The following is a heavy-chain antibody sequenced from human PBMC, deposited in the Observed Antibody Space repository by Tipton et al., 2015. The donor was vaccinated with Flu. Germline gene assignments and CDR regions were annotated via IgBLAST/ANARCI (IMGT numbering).Heavy chain of an antibody. V-gene: IGHV5-51*03. CDR3: VSGYYEWWSGPYYFGY. CDR1: GYSFTSYW. D-gene: IGHD3-3*01. Sequence: QLMQSGAEVKKPGESLKISCKGSGYSFTSYWIGWVRQMPGQGLEWMGIIYPGDSDTSYSPSFQGQVTISADTSTSTAYLQRSSLKASDTAMYYCVSGYYEWWSGPYYFGYWGQGTLGTVSS. J-gene: IGHJ4*02. CDR2: IYPGDSDT.